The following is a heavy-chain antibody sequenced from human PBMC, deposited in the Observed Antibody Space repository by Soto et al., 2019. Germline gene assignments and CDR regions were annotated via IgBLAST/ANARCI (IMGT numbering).Heavy chain of an antibody. J-gene: IGHJ5*02. V-gene: IGHV1-2*02. CDR2: INPNSGGT. D-gene: IGHD2-15*01. Sequence: GASVKVSCKASGYTFTGYYMHWVRQAPGQGLEWMGWINPNSGGTNYAQKFQGRVTITADTSTSTAYMELSSLRSEDTAVYYCARDYCSGGSCYSYNWFDPWGQGTLVTVSS. CDR1: GYTFTGYY. CDR3: ARDYCSGGSCYSYNWFDP.